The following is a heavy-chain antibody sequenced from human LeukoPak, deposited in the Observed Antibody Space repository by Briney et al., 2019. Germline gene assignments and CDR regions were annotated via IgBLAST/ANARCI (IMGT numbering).Heavy chain of an antibody. CDR3: ARTEFNAGSYGGSTDY. V-gene: IGHV3-30*01. J-gene: IGHJ4*02. CDR1: GFTFRTYA. D-gene: IGHD1-26*01. Sequence: GGSLRLSCAASGFTFRTYAMNWVRQAPGKELEWVAVISSDGGYKKYGDSVKGRFTTSRDNSKNTLHLQMNSLRAEDTAVYYCARTEFNAGSYGGSTDYWGQGTLVTVSS. CDR2: ISSDGGYK.